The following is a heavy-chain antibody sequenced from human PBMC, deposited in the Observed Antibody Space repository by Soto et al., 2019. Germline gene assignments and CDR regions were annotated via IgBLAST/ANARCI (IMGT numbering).Heavy chain of an antibody. V-gene: IGHV3-23*01. CDR1: GFSISNYA. D-gene: IGHD2-2*01. CDR2: ITGSGDKT. Sequence: PGGSLRLSCAASGFSISNYAMTWVRQAPGKGLEWVSGITGSGDKTYYADSVKGRFIISRDNSKNTLYLQMNSLRAEDTALYYCARECSGSSCYIWHYWGQGTLVTVSS. CDR3: ARECSGSSCYIWHY. J-gene: IGHJ4*02.